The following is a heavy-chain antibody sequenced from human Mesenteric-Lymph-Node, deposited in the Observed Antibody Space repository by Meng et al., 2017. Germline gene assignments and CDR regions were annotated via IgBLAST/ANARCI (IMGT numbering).Heavy chain of an antibody. CDR3: ARVWGLYDSIIGEAFDY. Sequence: GSLRLSCAASGFTFSDHYMDWVRQAPGKGLEWVGRIRSKVNSYTTEYTASVQGRFTISRDDSKNSLYLQMNSLKTEDTAVYYCARVWGLYDSIIGEAFDYWGQGTLVTVSS. CDR1: GFTFSDHY. CDR2: IRSKVNSYTT. J-gene: IGHJ4*02. V-gene: IGHV3-72*01. D-gene: IGHD3-22*01.